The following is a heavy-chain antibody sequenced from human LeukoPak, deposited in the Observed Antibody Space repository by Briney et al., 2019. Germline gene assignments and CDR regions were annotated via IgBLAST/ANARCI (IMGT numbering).Heavy chain of an antibody. V-gene: IGHV4-59*01. J-gene: IGHJ6*03. Sequence: PSETLSLTCTVAGGSISSYYWSWIRQPPGKGLEWIGYMYYSGSTNYNPSLKSRVTISVDMSKNQVSLKLSSVTAADTAVYCCARDRVGQQLVGRKYYYYYMDVWGIGTTVTISS. CDR2: MYYSGST. CDR1: GGSISSYY. D-gene: IGHD6-13*01. CDR3: ARDRVGQQLVGRKYYYYYMDV.